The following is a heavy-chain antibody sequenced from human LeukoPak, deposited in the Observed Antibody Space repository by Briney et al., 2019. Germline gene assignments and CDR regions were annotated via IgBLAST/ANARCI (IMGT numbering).Heavy chain of an antibody. J-gene: IGHJ4*02. CDR3: ARRRPNYFDY. Sequence: GGSLRLSCAASGFTFSNYWMAWVRQAPGKGQEWVANINLDGSQKYYVDSEKGRFTISRDNAENSLYLQMNSLRAEDTALYYCARRRPNYFDYWGQGTLVTVSS. V-gene: IGHV3-7*01. CDR1: GFTFSNYW. CDR2: INLDGSQK.